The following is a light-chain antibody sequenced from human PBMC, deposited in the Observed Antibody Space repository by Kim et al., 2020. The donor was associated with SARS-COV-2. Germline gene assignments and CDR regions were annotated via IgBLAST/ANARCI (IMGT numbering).Light chain of an antibody. Sequence: ELTQPPSASGTPGQRVTISCSGSSSNIGSNTVNWYQQLPGTAPKLLIYSNNQRPSGVPDRFSGSKSGTSASLAIRGLQSEDEADYYCAAWDDSLNGYVFGNGTKVTFL. CDR1: SSNIGSNT. CDR3: AAWDDSLNGYV. V-gene: IGLV1-44*01. CDR2: SNN. J-gene: IGLJ1*01.